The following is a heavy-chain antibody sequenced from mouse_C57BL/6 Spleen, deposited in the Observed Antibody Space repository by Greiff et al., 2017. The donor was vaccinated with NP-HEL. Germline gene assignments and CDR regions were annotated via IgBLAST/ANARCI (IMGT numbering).Heavy chain of an antibody. Sequence: VQLQQSGPGMVKPSQSLSLTCTVTGYSITSGYDWHWIRHFPGNKLEWMGYISYSGSTNYNPSLKSRISITHDTSKNHFFLKLNSVTTEDTATYYCARRGYSGGYFDVWGTGTTVTVSS. D-gene: IGHD3-1*01. J-gene: IGHJ1*03. V-gene: IGHV3-1*01. CDR1: GYSITSGYD. CDR2: ISYSGST. CDR3: ARRGYSGGYFDV.